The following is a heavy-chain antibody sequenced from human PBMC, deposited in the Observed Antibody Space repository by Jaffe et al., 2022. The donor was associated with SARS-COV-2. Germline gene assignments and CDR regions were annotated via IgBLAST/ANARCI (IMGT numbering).Heavy chain of an antibody. J-gene: IGHJ5*02. CDR2: INTNTGNP. D-gene: IGHD2-15*01. CDR1: GYSFTSYA. CDR3: AREERVGVAGGAKLNWFDP. Sequence: QVQLVQSGSELKKPGASVKVSCKASGYSFTSYAMNWVRQAPGQGLEWMGRINTNTGNPTYAQDFTGRFVFSLDTSARTAYLQISSLTAEDTAVYYCAREERVGVAGGAKLNWFDPWGQGTLVTVSS. V-gene: IGHV7-4-1*02.